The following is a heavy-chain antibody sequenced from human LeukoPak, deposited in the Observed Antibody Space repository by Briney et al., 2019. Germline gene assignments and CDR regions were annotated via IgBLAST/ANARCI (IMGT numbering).Heavy chain of an antibody. V-gene: IGHV1-2*02. CDR3: ARTFPTYYYDSSGYSLNY. Sequence: ASVKVSCKASGYTFTDYYMHWVRQAPRQGLEWMGWINPNDGDTNYAQKFQGRVTMTRDTSINTAYMELSRLRSDDTAVYYCARTFPTYYYDSSGYSLNYWGQGTLVTVSS. J-gene: IGHJ4*02. CDR1: GYTFTDYY. D-gene: IGHD3-22*01. CDR2: INPNDGDT.